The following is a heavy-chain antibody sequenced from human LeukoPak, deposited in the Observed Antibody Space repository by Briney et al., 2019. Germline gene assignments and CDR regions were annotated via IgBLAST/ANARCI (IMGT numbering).Heavy chain of an antibody. V-gene: IGHV4-59*01. Sequence: SETLSLTCTVSGGSISSYYWSWIRQPPGKGLEWIGYIYYSGSTNYNPSLKSRVTISVDTSKNQFSLKLSSVTAADTAVYYCAGPLSVSGNRLGYFDLWGRGTLVTVSS. CDR3: AGPLSVSGNRLGYFDL. CDR1: GGSISSYY. J-gene: IGHJ2*01. CDR2: IYYSGST. D-gene: IGHD4-23*01.